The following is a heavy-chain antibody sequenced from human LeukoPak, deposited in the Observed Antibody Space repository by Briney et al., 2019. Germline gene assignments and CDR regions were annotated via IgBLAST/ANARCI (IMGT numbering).Heavy chain of an antibody. Sequence: GGSLRLSCAASGFTFSSCAMYWVRQAPGKGLEWVSAISGSGGSTYYADSVKGRFTISRDNSKNTLYLQMSSLRAEDTAVYYCAKLLFGYYYYGMDVWGQGTTVTVSS. CDR1: GFTFSSCA. J-gene: IGHJ6*02. CDR3: AKLLFGYYYYGMDV. D-gene: IGHD2-2*01. V-gene: IGHV3-23*01. CDR2: ISGSGGST.